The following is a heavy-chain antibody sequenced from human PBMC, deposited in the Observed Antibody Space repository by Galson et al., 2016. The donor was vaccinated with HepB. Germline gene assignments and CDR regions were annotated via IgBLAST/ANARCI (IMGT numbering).Heavy chain of an antibody. CDR2: INPSGGKT. CDR3: ARGTGKLTTVTTVTSLWYFDL. Sequence: FGYTFRTYYMHWVRQAPGQGLEWMGIINPSGGKTKYAQRFQGRVTMTSDTSTNTLYMELSSLRSDDTAVYYRARGTGKLTTVTTVTSLWYFDLWGRGTLVTVSS. D-gene: IGHD4-17*01. CDR1: GYTFRTYY. J-gene: IGHJ2*01. V-gene: IGHV1-46*01.